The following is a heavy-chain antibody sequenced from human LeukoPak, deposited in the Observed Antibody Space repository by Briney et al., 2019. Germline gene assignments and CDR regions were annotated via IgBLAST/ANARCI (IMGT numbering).Heavy chain of an antibody. CDR3: ATRLREYYYDSTVVEYYFDY. CDR1: GYTLTGLS. D-gene: IGHD3-22*01. J-gene: IGHJ4*02. CDR2: FDPEDGET. Sequence: GASVKVSCKVSGYTLTGLSMHWVRQAPGKGLEWMGGFDPEDGETIYAQKFQGRVTVTEDTSTDTAYMELSSLRSEDTAVYYCATRLREYYYDSTVVEYYFDYWGQGTLVTVSS. V-gene: IGHV1-24*01.